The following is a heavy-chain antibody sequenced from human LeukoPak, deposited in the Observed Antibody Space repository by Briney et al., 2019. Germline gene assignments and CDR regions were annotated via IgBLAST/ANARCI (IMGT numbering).Heavy chain of an antibody. J-gene: IGHJ4*02. D-gene: IGHD3-10*01. V-gene: IGHV1-18*01. Sequence: ASVKVSCKASGYTFSSYGISWVRQAPGHGLELMAWISGYNGNTNYAQKFQGRVTMTTDTSTGTSYMELRSLRSDDTAVYYCARDGLYYYGSVVDYWGQGTLVTVSS. CDR3: ARDGLYYYGSVVDY. CDR1: GYTFSSYG. CDR2: ISGYNGNT.